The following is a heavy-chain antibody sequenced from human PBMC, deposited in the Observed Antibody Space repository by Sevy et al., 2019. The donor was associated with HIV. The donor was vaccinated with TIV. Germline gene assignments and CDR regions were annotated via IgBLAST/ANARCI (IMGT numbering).Heavy chain of an antibody. J-gene: IGHJ5*02. V-gene: IGHV4-34*01. CDR2: INHSGST. D-gene: IGHD2-2*01. CDR1: GGSFSGYY. CDR3: ARAPPVVVVPGAPSWFDP. Sequence: SETMSLTCAVYGGSFSGYYWNWIRQSPGKGLEWIGEINHSGSTHYNPSLKSRVTISVDTSKNQFSLRLNSVTAADTAVYYCARAPPVVVVPGAPSWFDPWGQGTLVTVSS.